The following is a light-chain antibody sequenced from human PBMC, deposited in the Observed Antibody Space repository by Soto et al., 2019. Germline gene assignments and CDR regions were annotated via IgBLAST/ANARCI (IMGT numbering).Light chain of an antibody. CDR3: QKYNSAPRT. CDR1: QGISNY. V-gene: IGKV1-27*01. CDR2: AAS. Sequence: DVQMTQAPSSLSASVGDRVTITCRASQGISNYLAWYQQKPGKVPKLLIYAASILQSGVPSRFSGSGSGTDXTXTISSLQPEDVETYYCQKYNSAPRTFGGGTKVEIK. J-gene: IGKJ4*01.